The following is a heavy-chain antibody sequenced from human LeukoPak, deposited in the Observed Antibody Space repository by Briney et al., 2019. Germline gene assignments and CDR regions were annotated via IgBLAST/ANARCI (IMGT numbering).Heavy chain of an antibody. CDR2: MNPNSGNT. V-gene: IGHV1-8*03. CDR1: GYTCTSYD. D-gene: IGHD3-22*01. Sequence: ASVKVSCKASGYTCTSYDINWVRQATGQGLEWMGWMNPNSGNTGYAQKFQGRVTITRNTSISTAYMELSSLRSEDTAVYYCARLGGGYYDGSLDYWGQGTLVTVSS. J-gene: IGHJ4*02. CDR3: ARLGGGYYDGSLDY.